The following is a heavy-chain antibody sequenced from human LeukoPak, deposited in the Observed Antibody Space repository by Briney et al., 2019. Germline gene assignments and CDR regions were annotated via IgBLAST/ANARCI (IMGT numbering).Heavy chain of an antibody. CDR2: ISAYNGDT. J-gene: IGHJ3*02. V-gene: IGHV1-18*01. Sequence: GASVKVSCKASGYTFTSYDINWVRQATGQGLEWMGWISAYNGDTNYPQNLQGRVTMTTDTSTSTAYMELRSLRSDDTAVYYCARDRVGIAVAGTPWGAFDIWGQGTMVSVS. CDR3: ARDRVGIAVAGTPWGAFDI. D-gene: IGHD6-19*01. CDR1: GYTFTSYD.